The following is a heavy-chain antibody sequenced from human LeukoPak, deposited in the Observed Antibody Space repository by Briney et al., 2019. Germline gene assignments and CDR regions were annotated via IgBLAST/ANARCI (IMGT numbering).Heavy chain of an antibody. CDR3: AREGYYGSGSPPSLYFDY. J-gene: IGHJ4*02. CDR2: TSSDLNVK. D-gene: IGHD3-10*01. V-gene: IGHV3-30*03. CDR1: GFTFTNAW. Sequence: GGSLRLSCKASGFTFTNAWMNWVRQAPGKGLEWVAVTSSDLNVKLYADSVKGRFTISRDNSRSTLYLQMNSLRPEDTAIYYCAREGYYGSGSPPSLYFDYWGQGTLVTVSS.